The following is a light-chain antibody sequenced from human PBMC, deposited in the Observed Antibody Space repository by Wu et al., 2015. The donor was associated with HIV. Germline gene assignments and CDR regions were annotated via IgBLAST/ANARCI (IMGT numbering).Light chain of an antibody. CDR1: QSVSSN. CDR3: QQYNNWPLT. V-gene: IGKV3-15*01. CDR2: GAS. J-gene: IGKJ4*01. Sequence: EIVMTQSPATLSVSPGERATLSCRASQSVSSNLAWYQQKPGQAPRLLIYGASTRATGIPARFSGSGSGTEFTLTISSMQSEDFAVYYCQQYNNWPLTFGGGTKVEDQ.